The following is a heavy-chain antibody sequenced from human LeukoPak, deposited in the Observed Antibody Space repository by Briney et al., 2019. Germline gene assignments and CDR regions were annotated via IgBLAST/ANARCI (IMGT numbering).Heavy chain of an antibody. D-gene: IGHD3-22*01. Sequence: VGSVKVSCKASGYTFTSYYMHWVRQAPGQGLEWMGIINPSGGSTSYAQKFQGRVTMTRDTSTSTVYMELSSLRSEDTAVYYCARAQRSGYEDHWGQGTLVNVSS. CDR1: GYTFTSYY. V-gene: IGHV1-46*01. CDR3: ARAQRSGYEDH. CDR2: INPSGGST. J-gene: IGHJ4*02.